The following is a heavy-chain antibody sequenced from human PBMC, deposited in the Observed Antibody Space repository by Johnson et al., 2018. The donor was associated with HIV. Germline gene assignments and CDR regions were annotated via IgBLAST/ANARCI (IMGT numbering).Heavy chain of an antibody. V-gene: IGHV3-66*02. J-gene: IGHJ3*02. Sequence: MQLVESGGGLVQPGGSLRLSCAASGFTVSSNYMSWVRQAPGKGLEWVSVIYTGGSTYYADSVKGRFTISRDNSKNTLYLQMNSLRAEDTAVYYCAKDRPLVVVTHDAFDIWGQGTMVTVSS. CDR1: GFTVSSNY. CDR2: IYTGGST. CDR3: AKDRPLVVVTHDAFDI. D-gene: IGHD2-21*02.